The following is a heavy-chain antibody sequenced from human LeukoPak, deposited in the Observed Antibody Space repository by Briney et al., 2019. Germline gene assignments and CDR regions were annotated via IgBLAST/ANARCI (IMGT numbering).Heavy chain of an antibody. D-gene: IGHD2-15*01. CDR2: INPSGGST. J-gene: IGHJ4*02. Sequence: ASVTVSCKASGYTFTSYYMHWVRQAPGQGLEWMGIINPSGGSTSYAQKFQGRVTMTRDTSTSTVYMELSSLRSEDTAVYYCARGMLDCSGGSCYVKPYYFDYWGQGTLVTVSS. CDR1: GYTFTSYY. CDR3: ARGMLDCSGGSCYVKPYYFDY. V-gene: IGHV1-46*01.